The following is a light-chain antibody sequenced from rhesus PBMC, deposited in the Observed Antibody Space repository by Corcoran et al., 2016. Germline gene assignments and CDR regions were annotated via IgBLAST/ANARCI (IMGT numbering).Light chain of an antibody. Sequence: DIQMTQSPSSVSASVGDRVTITCRASQGISSYLAWYQQKPGKAPKLLIYYVTTLQSGVPSRFSGSGSGTEFNLPISSLQPEDFATYDCQQYNSLPFTFGPGTKLDIK. J-gene: IGKJ3*01. CDR2: YVT. CDR1: QGISSY. CDR3: QQYNSLPFT. V-gene: IGKV1-25*01.